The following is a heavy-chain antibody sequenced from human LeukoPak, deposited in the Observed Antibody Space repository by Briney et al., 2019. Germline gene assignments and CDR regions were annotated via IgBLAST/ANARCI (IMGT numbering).Heavy chain of an antibody. CDR3: AREWGRIAVAGGPGY. J-gene: IGHJ4*02. D-gene: IGHD6-19*01. V-gene: IGHV3-33*01. CDR1: GFIFSNYG. CDR2: IWYDGRTK. Sequence: QSGGSLRLSYEVSGFIFSNYGMHWVRQAPGKGLEWVALIWYDGRTKFHADSVKGRFTISRDNSANTLYLQMSSLRVEDTAVYYCAREWGRIAVAGGPGYWGQGALVTVSS.